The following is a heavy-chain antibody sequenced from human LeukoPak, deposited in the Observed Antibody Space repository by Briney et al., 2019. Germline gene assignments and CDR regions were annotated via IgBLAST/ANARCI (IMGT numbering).Heavy chain of an antibody. CDR1: GGSVTSGTYY. J-gene: IGHJ3*02. Sequence: PSETLSLTCTVSGGSVTSGTYYWSWIRQPPGTGLQWVGHIDYSGSTNYNPPLKSRVTISVDTSKNQFSLKLRSVTAADTAVYYCARGVLRYFDWLHDAFDIWGQGTMVTVSS. D-gene: IGHD3-9*01. V-gene: IGHV4-61*01. CDR2: IDYSGST. CDR3: ARGVLRYFDWLHDAFDI.